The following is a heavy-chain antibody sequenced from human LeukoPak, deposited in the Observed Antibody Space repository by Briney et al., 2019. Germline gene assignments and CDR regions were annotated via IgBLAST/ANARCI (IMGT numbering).Heavy chain of an antibody. D-gene: IGHD1-7*01. V-gene: IGHV3-30-3*01. J-gene: IGHJ6*03. CDR3: ARVSTGTTSVSYYYYYMDV. CDR2: ISYDGSNK. Sequence: GRSLRLSCAASGFTFSSYAMHWVRQAPGKGLEWVAVISYDGSNKYYADSVKGRFTISRDNSKNTLYLQMNSLRAEDTAVYYCARVSTGTTSVSYYYYYMDVWGKGTTVTVSS. CDR1: GFTFSSYA.